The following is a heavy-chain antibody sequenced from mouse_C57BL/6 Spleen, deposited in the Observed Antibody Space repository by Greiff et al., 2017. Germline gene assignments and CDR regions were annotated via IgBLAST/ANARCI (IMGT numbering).Heavy chain of an antibody. V-gene: IGHV1-82*01. CDR1: GYAFSSSW. CDR2: IYPGDGDT. Sequence: QVQLQQSGPELVKPGASVKISCKASGYAFSSSWMNWVKQRPGKGLEWIGRIYPGDGDTNYNGKFKGKATLTADKSSSTAYMQLSSLTSEDSAVYFCARDSKREMDYWGQGTSVTVSS. CDR3: ARDSKREMDY. J-gene: IGHJ4*01. D-gene: IGHD2-5*01.